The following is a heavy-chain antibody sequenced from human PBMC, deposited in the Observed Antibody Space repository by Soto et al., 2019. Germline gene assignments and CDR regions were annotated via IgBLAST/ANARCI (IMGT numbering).Heavy chain of an antibody. Sequence: EASVKVSCKASGGTFSSYAISWVRQAPGQGLEWMGGIIPIFGTANYAQKFQGRVTITADESTSTAYMELSSLRSEDTAVYYCARDWPVDTDPSWFDPWGQGTLVTVSS. CDR1: GGTFSSYA. D-gene: IGHD5-18*01. CDR3: ARDWPVDTDPSWFDP. CDR2: IIPIFGTA. V-gene: IGHV1-69*13. J-gene: IGHJ5*02.